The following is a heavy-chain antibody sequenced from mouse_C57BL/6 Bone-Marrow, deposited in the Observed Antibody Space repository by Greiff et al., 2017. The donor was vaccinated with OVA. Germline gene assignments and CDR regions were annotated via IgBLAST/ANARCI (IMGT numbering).Heavy chain of an antibody. CDR1: GYTFTSYG. Sequence: VQLVESGAELARPGASVKLSCKASGYTFTSYGISWVKQRTGQGLEWIGEIYPRSGNTYYTEKFKGKATLTADKSSTTAYMDIRSLKSEDSAVCVCAREELGYAMDYWGQGTSVTVSS. V-gene: IGHV1-81*01. D-gene: IGHD4-1*01. J-gene: IGHJ4*01. CDR2: IYPRSGNT. CDR3: AREELGYAMDY.